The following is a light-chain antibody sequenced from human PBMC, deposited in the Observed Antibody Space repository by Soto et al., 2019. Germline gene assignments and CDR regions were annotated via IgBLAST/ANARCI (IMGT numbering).Light chain of an antibody. J-gene: IGLJ2*01. CDR1: SSDVGGYNY. Sequence: QSALTQPASVSGSPGQSITISCTGTSSDVGGYNYVSWYQQHPGKAPKLMIYDVSNRPSGVSNRFSGSKSGNTASLTISGLQAEDEADYYWSSYTSSSEGVVFGGGTKLTVL. CDR2: DVS. CDR3: SSYTSSSEGVV. V-gene: IGLV2-14*01.